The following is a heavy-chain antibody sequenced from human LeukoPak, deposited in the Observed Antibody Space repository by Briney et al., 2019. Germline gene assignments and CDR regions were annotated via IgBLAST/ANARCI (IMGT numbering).Heavy chain of an antibody. CDR3: ARVSSSWYQDWYFDL. V-gene: IGHV4-39*01. CDR1: GGSISSRSYY. Sequence: SETLSLTCTVSGGSISSRSYYWGWIRQPPGKGLEWIGGIYYSGSTYYNPSLKSRVTISVDTSKNQFSLKLSSVTAADTAVYYCARVSSSWYQDWYFDLWGRGTVVTVSS. CDR2: IYYSGST. J-gene: IGHJ2*01. D-gene: IGHD6-13*01.